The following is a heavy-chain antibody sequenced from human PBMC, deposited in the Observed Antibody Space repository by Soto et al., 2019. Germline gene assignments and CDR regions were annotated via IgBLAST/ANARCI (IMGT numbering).Heavy chain of an antibody. Sequence: QVQLVESGGGVVQPGRSLRLSCAASGFTFSSYAMNWVRQAPGKGLEWVAVISYDGNNKYNADSVKGRFTISRDNSKDRLYLQMDSLRAEDTAVYYCARDPQNWNYGHFDDWGQGTLVTVSS. CDR1: GFTFSSYA. CDR2: ISYDGNNK. D-gene: IGHD1-7*01. V-gene: IGHV3-30-3*01. J-gene: IGHJ4*02. CDR3: ARDPQNWNYGHFDD.